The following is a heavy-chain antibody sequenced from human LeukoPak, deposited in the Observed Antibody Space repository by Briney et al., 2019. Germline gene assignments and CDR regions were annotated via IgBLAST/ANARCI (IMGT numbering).Heavy chain of an antibody. D-gene: IGHD3-3*01. J-gene: IGHJ4*02. V-gene: IGHV3-23*01. CDR3: AKDFGGERITIFGVVTPVSIFDY. CDR1: GFTFSSYA. CDR2: LSGSGGST. Sequence: GGSLRLSCAASGFTFSSYAMSWVRQAPGKGLEWVSTLSGSGGSTYYADSVKGRFTISRDNSKNTLYLQMNSLRAEDTAVYYCAKDFGGERITIFGVVTPVSIFDYWGQGTLVTVSS.